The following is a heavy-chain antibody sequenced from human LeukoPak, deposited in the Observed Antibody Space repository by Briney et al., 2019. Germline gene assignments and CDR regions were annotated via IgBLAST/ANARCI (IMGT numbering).Heavy chain of an antibody. V-gene: IGHV3-30*18. J-gene: IGHJ3*02. CDR3: AKDGFDI. CDR1: GFTFSRNG. CDR2: TSYDGSNK. Sequence: GGSLRLSCAATGFTFSRNGMHWVRQAPGEGLEWVAVTSYDGSNKDYADSVKGRFTISRDNSKNTLYLQMNSLRAEDTAVYYCAKDGFDIWGQGTMVTVSS.